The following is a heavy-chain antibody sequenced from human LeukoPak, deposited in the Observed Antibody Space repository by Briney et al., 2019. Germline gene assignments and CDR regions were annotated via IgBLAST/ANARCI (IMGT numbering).Heavy chain of an antibody. D-gene: IGHD2-8*01. V-gene: IGHV3-7*01. J-gene: IGHJ4*02. CDR1: GLTFSRYW. CDR2: IKQDGSEK. Sequence: VGALRLSCAGSGLTFSRYWMNLVRQAPGKGLEWVANIKQDGSEKNYVDSVKGRFTISRDNAKSSLFLQMNDLRAEDTAVYYCAKGGRGNGEVYWGQGTLVTVSS. CDR3: AKGGRGNGEVY.